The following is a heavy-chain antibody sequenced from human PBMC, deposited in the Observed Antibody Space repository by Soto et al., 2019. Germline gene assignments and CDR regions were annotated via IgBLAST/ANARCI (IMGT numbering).Heavy chain of an antibody. CDR1: GYTFTSYP. D-gene: IGHD2-15*01. CDR2: LHDGNGGT. CDR3: ATDRGGYCRGGPCSESWFHP. Sequence: QVQLVQSGAEEKKPGASVRISCKASGYTFTSYPMNWLRQAPGQRPEWMGWLHDGNGGTRYSQKFQARVSITRDTSANTAYMELTRLRYEDTAVYYCATDRGGYCRGGPCSESWFHPWGQGTLVTVSS. J-gene: IGHJ5*02. V-gene: IGHV1-3*05.